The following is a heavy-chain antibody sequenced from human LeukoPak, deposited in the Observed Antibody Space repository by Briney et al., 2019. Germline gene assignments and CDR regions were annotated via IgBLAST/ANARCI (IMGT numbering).Heavy chain of an antibody. Sequence: GGSLRLSCAASGFTFDDYAMHWVRQAPGKGLEWVSGISWNSGSIGYADSVKGRFTISRDNAKNSLYLQMNSLRAEDTALYYCAKAVMYSSGWFGYWGQGTLVTVSS. CDR3: AKAVMYSSGWFGY. CDR2: ISWNSGSI. V-gene: IGHV3-9*01. D-gene: IGHD6-19*01. CDR1: GFTFDDYA. J-gene: IGHJ4*02.